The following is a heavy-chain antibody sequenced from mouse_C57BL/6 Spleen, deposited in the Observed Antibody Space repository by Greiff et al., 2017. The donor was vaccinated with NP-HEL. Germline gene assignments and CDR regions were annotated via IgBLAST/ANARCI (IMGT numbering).Heavy chain of an antibody. J-gene: IGHJ3*01. CDR3: ARERSLLSSFAY. D-gene: IGHD2-10*01. Sequence: QVQLQQPGAELVKPGASVKLSCKASGYTFTSYWMHWVKQRPGQGLEWIGMIHPNSGSTNYNEKFKSKATLTVDKSSSTAYMQLSSLTSEDSAVYYCARERSLLSSFAYWGQGTLVTVSA. V-gene: IGHV1-64*01. CDR2: IHPNSGST. CDR1: GYTFTSYW.